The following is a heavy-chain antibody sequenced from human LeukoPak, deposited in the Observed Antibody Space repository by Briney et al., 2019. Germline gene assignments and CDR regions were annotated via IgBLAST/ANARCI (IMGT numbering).Heavy chain of an antibody. CDR1: GGSFSGYY. J-gene: IGHJ2*01. Sequence: PSETLSLTCAAYGGSFSGYYWSWIRQPPGKGLEWIGEINHSGSTNYNPSLKSRVTISVDTSKNQFSLKLSSVTAAVTAVYYCARGPGAVVPAAIRRGYFDLWGRGTLVTVSS. CDR3: ARGPGAVVPAAIRRGYFDL. CDR2: INHSGST. D-gene: IGHD2-2*01. V-gene: IGHV4-34*01.